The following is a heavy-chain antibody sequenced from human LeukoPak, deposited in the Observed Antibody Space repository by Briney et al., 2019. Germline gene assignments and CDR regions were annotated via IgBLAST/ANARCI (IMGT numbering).Heavy chain of an antibody. V-gene: IGHV1-69*04. CDR2: IILVLGVA. D-gene: IGHD5-24*01. J-gene: IGHJ4*02. CDR1: GGTFSSYA. Sequence: ASVKVSCKASGGTFSSYAISWVRQAPGQGLEWMGRIILVLGVADYPQKFQGRVTITADESTSTAFMELSSLRSEDTAVYYCARDPRDGYSLGYWGQGTLVTVSS. CDR3: ARDPRDGYSLGY.